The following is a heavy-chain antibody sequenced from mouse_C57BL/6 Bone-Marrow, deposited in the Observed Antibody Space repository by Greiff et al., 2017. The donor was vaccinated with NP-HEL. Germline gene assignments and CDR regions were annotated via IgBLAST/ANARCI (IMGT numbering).Heavy chain of an antibody. V-gene: IGHV1-55*01. CDR1: GYTFTSYW. Sequence: VQLQQPGAELVKPGASVTMSCKASGYTFTSYWITWVKQRPGQGLEWIGDIYPGSGSTNYNEKFKSKAPLTVDTSSSTAYMQLSSLTSEDSAVYYCARGYGSSFFAYWGQGTLVTVSA. J-gene: IGHJ3*01. CDR2: IYPGSGST. CDR3: ARGYGSSFFAY. D-gene: IGHD1-1*01.